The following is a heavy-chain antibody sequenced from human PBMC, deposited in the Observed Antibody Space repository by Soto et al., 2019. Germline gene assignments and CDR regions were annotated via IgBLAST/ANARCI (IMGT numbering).Heavy chain of an antibody. D-gene: IGHD4-17*01. Sequence: QITLKESGPTLVKPTQTLTLTCSFSGFSLTTSGESVGWIRQPPGKALEWLGLVYWNDDRRYRPSLKSRVTITKDTSKNQVVLTMTNVDPADTATYYCAHRRPTATAISGPSAFDFWGQGTLVTVSS. J-gene: IGHJ4*02. CDR3: AHRRPTATAISGPSAFDF. CDR2: VYWNDDR. V-gene: IGHV2-5*01. CDR1: GFSLTTSGES.